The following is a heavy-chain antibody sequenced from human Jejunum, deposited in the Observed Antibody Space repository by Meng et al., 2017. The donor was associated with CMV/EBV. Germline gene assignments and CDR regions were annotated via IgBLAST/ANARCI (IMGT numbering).Heavy chain of an antibody. CDR2: IYGGGST. V-gene: IGHV3-66*01. D-gene: IGHD5-18*01. J-gene: IGHJ4*02. CDR3: AREGTTLVTYDY. CDR1: GFTVSNSY. Sequence: VQLVEPGGGLVQPGGSLRLSCAASGFTVSNSYMSWVRQAPGKGLEWVSVIYGGGSTYYADSVKGRFTISRDSSKNTLYLQMNSLRAEDTAVYYCAREGTTLVTYDYWGQGTLVTVSS.